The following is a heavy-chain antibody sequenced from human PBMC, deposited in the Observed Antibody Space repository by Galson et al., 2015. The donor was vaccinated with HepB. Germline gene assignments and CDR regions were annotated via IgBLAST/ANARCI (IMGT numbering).Heavy chain of an antibody. V-gene: IGHV4-39*01. CDR2: IYYSGST. CDR1: GGSISSSSYY. J-gene: IGHJ4*02. CDR3: ARQAPLYDSSAHVMDY. D-gene: IGHD3-22*01. Sequence: SETLSLTCTVSGGSISSSSYYWGWIRQPPGKGLEWIGSIYYSGSTYYNPSLKSRVTISVDTSKNQFSLKLSSVTAADTAVYYCARQAPLYDSSAHVMDYWGQGTLVTVSS.